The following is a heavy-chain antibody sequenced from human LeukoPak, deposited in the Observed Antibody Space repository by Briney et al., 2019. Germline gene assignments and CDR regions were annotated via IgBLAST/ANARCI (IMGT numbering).Heavy chain of an antibody. CDR2: ISSTSSYI. CDR3: AELGITMIGGV. D-gene: IGHD3-10*02. CDR1: GFIFNGHS. Sequence: PGGSLRLSCAASGFIFNGHSMNWVRQAPGKGLEWVSSISSTSSYIYYADSVKSRFTISRDNAKNSLYLQMNSLRAEDTAVYYCAELGITMIGGVWGKGTTVTISS. V-gene: IGHV3-21*01. J-gene: IGHJ6*04.